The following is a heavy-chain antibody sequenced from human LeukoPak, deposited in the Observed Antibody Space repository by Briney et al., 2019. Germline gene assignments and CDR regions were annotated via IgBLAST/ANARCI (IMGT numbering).Heavy chain of an antibody. Sequence: PGGSLRLSCAASGFTVSSNYMSWVRQAPGKGLEWVSVIYSGGSTYYADSVKGRFTISRDNSKNTLYLQMNSLRAEDTAVYYCARDWGMWYSSGWYGYWGQGTLVTVSS. CDR2: IYSGGST. V-gene: IGHV3-53*01. D-gene: IGHD6-19*01. CDR3: ARDWGMWYSSGWYGY. J-gene: IGHJ4*02. CDR1: GFTVSSNY.